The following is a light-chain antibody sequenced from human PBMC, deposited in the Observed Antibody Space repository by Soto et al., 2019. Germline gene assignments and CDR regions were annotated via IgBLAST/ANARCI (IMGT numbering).Light chain of an antibody. CDR3: QQYNNWPLT. J-gene: IGKJ1*01. Sequence: EIVMTQSPATLSLSPGERAILSCRASQSVSSKLAWFQQKPGQAPRLLIYGSYTRATGIPARFSGSGSGTEFTLTISSLQSEDFAVYYCQQYNNWPLTFGQGTKVEIK. V-gene: IGKV3D-15*01. CDR2: GSY. CDR1: QSVSSK.